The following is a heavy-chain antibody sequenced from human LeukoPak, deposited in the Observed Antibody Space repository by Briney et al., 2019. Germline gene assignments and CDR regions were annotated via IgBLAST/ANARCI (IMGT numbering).Heavy chain of an antibody. Sequence: PGGSLRLSCAASGFTLSSYGMHWVRQAPGKGLEWVAVISYDGSNKYYADSVKGRFTISRDNSKNTLYLQMNNLRAEDTAVYYCANGDSSSWYNYWGQGTLVTVSS. D-gene: IGHD6-13*01. CDR2: ISYDGSNK. CDR3: ANGDSSSWYNY. J-gene: IGHJ4*02. V-gene: IGHV3-30*18. CDR1: GFTLSSYG.